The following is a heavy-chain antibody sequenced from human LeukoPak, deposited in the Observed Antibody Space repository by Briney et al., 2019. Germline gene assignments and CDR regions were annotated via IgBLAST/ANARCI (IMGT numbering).Heavy chain of an antibody. CDR1: GFTVNSNY. CDR3: ARDSCTTTPCSEY. CDR2: IYSGGGT. Sequence: GGSLRLSCAASGFTVNSNYMTCFRQAPARGLEWSTIIYSGGGTYYADSVKGRFTISTDNSKNTLFLQMSSLRAEDTAVYYCARDSCTTTPCSEYWGQGTLVTVSS. J-gene: IGHJ4*02. D-gene: IGHD2-2*01. V-gene: IGHV3-66*01.